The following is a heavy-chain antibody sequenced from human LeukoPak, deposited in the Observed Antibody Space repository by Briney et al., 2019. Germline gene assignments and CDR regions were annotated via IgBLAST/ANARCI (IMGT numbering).Heavy chain of an antibody. D-gene: IGHD3-22*01. Sequence: GGPLSVSVGSSSISGMCYVFLPVRVAPREGLQWGSAVSRDGTAYYADSVKGRFRVSRDTSEDTVFLQMVSLGLEDTAVYYCARGNYYDSRGFSVTEHWGQGTLVTVSS. CDR3: ARGNYYDSRGFSVTEH. CDR1: SISGMCYV. CDR2: VSRDGTA. J-gene: IGHJ4*02. V-gene: IGHV3-30*04.